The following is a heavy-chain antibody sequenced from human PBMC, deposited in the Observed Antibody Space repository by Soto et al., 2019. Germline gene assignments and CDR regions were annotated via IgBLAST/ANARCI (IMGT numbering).Heavy chain of an antibody. CDR2: IYYSGST. D-gene: IGHD6-19*01. V-gene: IGHV4-59*01. CDR3: ARDRRDGEWLAPQ. CDR1: GGSISSYY. J-gene: IGHJ4*02. Sequence: SETLSLTCTVSGGSISSYYWSWIRQPPGKGLEWIGYIYYSGSTNYNPSLKSRVTISVDTSKNQFSLKMSSLTAADTAVYYCARDRRDGEWLAPQWGQGTLVTVS.